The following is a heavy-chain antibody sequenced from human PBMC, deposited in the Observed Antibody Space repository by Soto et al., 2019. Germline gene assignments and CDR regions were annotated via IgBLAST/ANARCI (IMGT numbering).Heavy chain of an antibody. CDR3: ARWTYYDSSGYYYVFDY. D-gene: IGHD3-22*01. CDR2: IYSGGST. V-gene: IGHV3-66*01. Sequence: PGGSLRLSCAASGFTVSSNYMSWVRQAPGKGLEWVSVIYSGGSTYYADSVKGRFTISRDNSKNTLYLQMNSLRADDTALYYCARWTYYDSSGYYYVFDYWGQGTLVTVSS. CDR1: GFTVSSNY. J-gene: IGHJ4*02.